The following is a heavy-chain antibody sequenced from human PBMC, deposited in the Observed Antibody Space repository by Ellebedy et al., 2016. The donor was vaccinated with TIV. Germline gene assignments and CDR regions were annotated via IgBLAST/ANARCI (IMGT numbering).Heavy chain of an antibody. J-gene: IGHJ4*02. CDR3: ARVTPSGYYYPSGNFDY. CDR2: IYYSGST. CDR1: GGSISSGGYY. D-gene: IGHD3-22*01. V-gene: IGHV4-31*03. Sequence: SETLSLXCTVSGGSISSGGYYWSWIRQHPGKGLEWIGYIYYSGSTYYNPSLKSRVTISVDTSKNQFSLKLSSVTAADTAVYYCARVTPSGYYYPSGNFDYWGQGTLVTVSS.